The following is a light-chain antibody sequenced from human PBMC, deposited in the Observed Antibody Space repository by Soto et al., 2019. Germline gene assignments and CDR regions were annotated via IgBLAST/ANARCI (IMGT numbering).Light chain of an antibody. CDR1: QRISTY. V-gene: IGKV1-39*01. CDR2: DAS. J-gene: IGKJ1*01. Sequence: EIQMTQYPSSLSASVGDRVTITCRASQRISTYLNWYQQKPGKAPKFLIYDASNLQSGVPSRFSGGGSGTDFTLTISSLQPEHYATYYSQQSYSTPRTFGQGTKVDI. CDR3: QQSYSTPRT.